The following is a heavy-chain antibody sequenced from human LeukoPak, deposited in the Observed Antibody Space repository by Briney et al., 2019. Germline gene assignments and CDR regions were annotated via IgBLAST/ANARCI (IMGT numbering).Heavy chain of an antibody. CDR2: FDPEDGET. J-gene: IGHJ5*02. CDR1: GYTLTELS. V-gene: IGHV1-24*01. CDR3: ATVYCSSTSCLNWFDP. D-gene: IGHD2-2*01. Sequence: ASVKVSCEVSGYTLTELSMRWVRQAPGKGLEWMGGFDPEDGETIYAQKFQGRVTMTEDTSTDTAYMELSSLRSEDTAVYYCATVYCSSTSCLNWFDPWGQGTLVTVSS.